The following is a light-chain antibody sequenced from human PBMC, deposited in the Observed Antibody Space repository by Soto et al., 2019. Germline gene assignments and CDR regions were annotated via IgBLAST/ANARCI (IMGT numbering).Light chain of an antibody. J-gene: IGKJ4*01. CDR1: QSVSSS. CDR3: QQRSNWPLT. Sequence: EIVLTQSPATLPLSPGERATLSCRASQSVSSSLAWYQQKPGQAPRLLIYDASNRATGIPARFSGSGSGTDFTLTITSLEPEDFAVYYCQQRSNWPLTFGGGTKVDIK. CDR2: DAS. V-gene: IGKV3-11*01.